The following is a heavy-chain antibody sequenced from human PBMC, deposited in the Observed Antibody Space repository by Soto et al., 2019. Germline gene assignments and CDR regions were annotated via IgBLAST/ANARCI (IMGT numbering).Heavy chain of an antibody. CDR1: GYTFTSYA. Sequence: GASVKVSCKASGYTFTSYAMHWVRQAPGQRLEWMGWINAGNGNTKYSQKFQGRVTITRDTSASTAYMELSSLRSEDTAVYYCARVGMTYYDFWSGYWGLWGQGTLVTVSS. D-gene: IGHD3-3*01. J-gene: IGHJ4*02. CDR3: ARVGMTYYDFWSGYWGL. V-gene: IGHV1-3*01. CDR2: INAGNGNT.